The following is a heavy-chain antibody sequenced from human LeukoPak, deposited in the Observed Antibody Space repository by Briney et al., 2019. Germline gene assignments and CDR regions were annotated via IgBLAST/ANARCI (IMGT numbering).Heavy chain of an antibody. J-gene: IGHJ6*02. CDR1: GFTFSLYG. CDR2: TRYDGSNK. D-gene: IGHD2-2*02. CDR3: AKDGAGIPAAIGYYGMDV. V-gene: IGHV3-30*02. Sequence: PGGSLRLSCAAAGFTFSLYGMHWVRQAPGKGLEWVAFTRYDGSNKDYADSVKGRFTISRDNFKNTLYLQMNSLRAEDTAVYYCAKDGAGIPAAIGYYGMDVWGQGTTVTVSS.